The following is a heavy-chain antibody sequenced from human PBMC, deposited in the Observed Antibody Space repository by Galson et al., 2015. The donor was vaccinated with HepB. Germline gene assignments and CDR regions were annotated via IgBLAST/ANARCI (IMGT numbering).Heavy chain of an antibody. CDR3: AKDQDDSKGEEGYNYYGMDV. CDR2: ISVSGGRI. J-gene: IGHJ6*02. Sequence: SLRLSCAASGFTFRNYAMSWVRQAPGKGLEWVSIISVSGGRIDYADSVSGRFTISRDNSKNTLYVQMTSLRAEDTAVYYCAKDQDDSKGEEGYNYYGMDVWGQGTTVTVSS. D-gene: IGHD4-11*01. CDR1: GFTFRNYA. V-gene: IGHV3-23*01.